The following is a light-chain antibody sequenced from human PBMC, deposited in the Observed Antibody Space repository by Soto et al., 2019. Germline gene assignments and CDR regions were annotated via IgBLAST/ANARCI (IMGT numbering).Light chain of an antibody. CDR3: QKYNSAPLT. CDR2: ATS. CDR1: QGVAPY. J-gene: IGKJ4*01. Sequence: DVQMTQSPSSLSASLGDRVTITCRASQGVAPYLAWFQQKPGKVPKLLIYATSTGKSGVPSRFSGSGSGTDFPLTISILSPEDVAIYYWQKYNSAPLTFGGGTKVEIK. V-gene: IGKV1-27*01.